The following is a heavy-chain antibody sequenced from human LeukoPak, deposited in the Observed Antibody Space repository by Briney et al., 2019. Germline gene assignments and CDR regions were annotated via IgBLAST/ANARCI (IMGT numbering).Heavy chain of an antibody. V-gene: IGHV3-30*02. J-gene: IGHJ4*02. Sequence: GGSLRLSCVASGITFRSSSMHWVRQAPGKGLEWLAFIRFDGSTKYYADSVKGRFTVSRDNSKSALYLQMNSLRAEDTAVYYCAQPDFWGQGTLVTVSS. CDR2: IRFDGSTK. CDR3: AQPDF. CDR1: GITFRSSS.